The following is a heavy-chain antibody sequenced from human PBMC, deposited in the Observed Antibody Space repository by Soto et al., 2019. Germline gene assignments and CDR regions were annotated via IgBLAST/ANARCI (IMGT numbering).Heavy chain of an antibody. V-gene: IGHV4-59*01. D-gene: IGHD6-19*01. Sequence: PSETLALTCSFSGDSISVYYWSWVRQPPGKGLEWIAYISSSGTTSYNPSLKSRVTISVDTSKNQLSLKVNSVTTADTAVYYCARIRSGWYWFDPWGQGTLVTGSS. J-gene: IGHJ5*02. CDR3: ARIRSGWYWFDP. CDR2: ISSSGTT. CDR1: GDSISVYY.